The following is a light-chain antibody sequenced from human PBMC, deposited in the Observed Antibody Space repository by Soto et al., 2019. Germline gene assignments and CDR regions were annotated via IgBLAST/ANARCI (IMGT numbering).Light chain of an antibody. Sequence: EIVMTQSPATLSVSPGERATLSCRASQSVSSNLAWYQQKPSQAPRLLIYGASIRATGIPARFSGSGSGTEFTLTITSLQSEDFAVYYCQQYNNWPLLYTFGQGTKLEIK. V-gene: IGKV3D-15*01. CDR2: GAS. J-gene: IGKJ2*01. CDR3: QQYNNWPLLYT. CDR1: QSVSSN.